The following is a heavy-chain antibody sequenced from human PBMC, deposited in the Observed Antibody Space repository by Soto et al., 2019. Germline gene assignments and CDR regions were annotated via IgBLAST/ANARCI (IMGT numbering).Heavy chain of an antibody. V-gene: IGHV4-39*02. CDR3: ARLSSSGWIGRGYFDY. J-gene: IGHJ4*02. Sequence: ETLSLTCTVSGGSFSSTTYYWGWIRQSPGKGLEWIGNIYSSGSTYYNPSLKRRLTISVDTSKSLFSLKMTSVTAADTAVYYCARLSSSGWIGRGYFDYWGQGVLVTVSS. CDR2: IYSSGST. D-gene: IGHD6-19*01. CDR1: GGSFSSTTYY.